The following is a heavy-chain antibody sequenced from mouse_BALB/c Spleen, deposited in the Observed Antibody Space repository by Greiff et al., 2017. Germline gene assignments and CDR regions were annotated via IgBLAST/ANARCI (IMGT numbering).Heavy chain of an antibody. J-gene: IGHJ4*01. CDR2: INPSSGYT. Sequence: QVQLQQSAAELARPGASVKMSCKASGYTFTSYTMHWVKQRPGQGLEWIGYINPSSGYTEYNQKFKDKTTLTADKSSSTAYMQLSSLTSEDSAVYYCARSRVTVGGMDDWGQGTSGTGSS. CDR3: ARSRVTVGGMDD. V-gene: IGHV1-4*02. D-gene: IGHD2-2*01. CDR1: GYTFTSYT.